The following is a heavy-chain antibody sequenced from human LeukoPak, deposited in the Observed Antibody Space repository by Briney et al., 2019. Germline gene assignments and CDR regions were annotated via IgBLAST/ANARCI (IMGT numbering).Heavy chain of an antibody. D-gene: IGHD1-26*01. J-gene: IGHJ4*02. Sequence: ASVKVSCKASGYSFITYAMNWVRQAPGQGLEWMGWINTDTGNPTYAQGFTGQFVFSLDTSVSRAYLKISSLKAEDTAVYYCARDGVGAIPFDYWGQGTLVTVSS. CDR2: INTDTGNP. CDR1: GYSFITYA. CDR3: ARDGVGAIPFDY. V-gene: IGHV7-4-1*02.